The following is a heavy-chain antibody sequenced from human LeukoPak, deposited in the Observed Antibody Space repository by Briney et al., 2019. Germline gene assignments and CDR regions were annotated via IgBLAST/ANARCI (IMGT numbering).Heavy chain of an antibody. CDR2: ISTSDSTI. D-gene: IGHD2-8*01. CDR3: ARDSCTDDVCFDY. V-gene: IGHV3-11*04. CDR1: GFTFRDYY. J-gene: IGHJ4*02. Sequence: PGGSLRLSCAASGFTFRDYYMSWIRQAPGKGLEWFSYISTSDSTIYYVDSVKGRFTISRHNAKNSLYLQMNSLRAEDTAVYYCARDSCTDDVCFDYWGQGTMVTVSS.